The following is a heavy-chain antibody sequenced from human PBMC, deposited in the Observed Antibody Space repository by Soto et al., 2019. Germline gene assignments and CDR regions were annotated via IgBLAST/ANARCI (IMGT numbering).Heavy chain of an antibody. Sequence: SETLSLTCTVSGGSISSGGYYWSWIRQPPGKGLEWIGYIYYSGSTYYNPSLKSRVTISVDTSKNQFSLKLSSVTAADTAVYYCARAEHGYGGNFDYWGQGTLVTVSS. D-gene: IGHD4-17*01. CDR3: ARAEHGYGGNFDY. CDR2: IYYSGST. CDR1: GGSISSGGYY. J-gene: IGHJ4*02. V-gene: IGHV4-30-4*01.